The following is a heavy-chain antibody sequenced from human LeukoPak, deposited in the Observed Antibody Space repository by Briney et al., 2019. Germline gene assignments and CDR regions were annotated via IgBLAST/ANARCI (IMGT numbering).Heavy chain of an antibody. V-gene: IGHV1-69*05. D-gene: IGHD3-3*01. CDR2: IIPIFGTA. Sequence: SVKVTCKASGGTFSSYAISWVRQAPGQGLEWMGRIIPIFGTANYAQKFQGRVTITTDESTSTAYMELSSLRSEDTAVYYCARDRDVLRFLEWSSDYWGQGTLVTVSS. J-gene: IGHJ4*02. CDR3: ARDRDVLRFLEWSSDY. CDR1: GGTFSSYA.